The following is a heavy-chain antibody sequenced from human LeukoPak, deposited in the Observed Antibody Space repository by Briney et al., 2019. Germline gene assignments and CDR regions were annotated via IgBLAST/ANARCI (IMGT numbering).Heavy chain of an antibody. CDR2: MNPSDNGV. CDR1: GYTFTGYY. V-gene: IGHV1-2*02. Sequence: ASVKVSCKASGYTFTGYYMHWVRQAPGQGLEWMGWMNPSDNGVNYAQKFQGRVAMTRDTSISTAYVEVTRLTSDDTAVYYCTTNAAALDYWGQGTLVTVSS. D-gene: IGHD6-13*01. J-gene: IGHJ4*02. CDR3: TTNAAALDY.